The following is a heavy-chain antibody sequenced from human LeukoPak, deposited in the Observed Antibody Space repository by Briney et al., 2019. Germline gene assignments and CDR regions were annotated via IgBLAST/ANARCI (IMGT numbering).Heavy chain of an antibody. V-gene: IGHV3-7*01. CDR1: GFSFGTSW. Sequence: PGGSLRLSCAASGFSFGTSWMSWVRQAPGKGLEWVANMNLDGSEKYYVDSVKGRFTISRDNAESSLFLQMSSLRAEDTAVYYCARDGLRGNNWFDPWGQGTLVTVSS. J-gene: IGHJ5*02. CDR2: MNLDGSEK. D-gene: IGHD5-24*01. CDR3: ARDGLRGNNWFDP.